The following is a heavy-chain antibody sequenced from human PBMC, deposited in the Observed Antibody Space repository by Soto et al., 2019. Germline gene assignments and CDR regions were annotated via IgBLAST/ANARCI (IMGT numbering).Heavy chain of an antibody. CDR2: ISATGGGT. J-gene: IGHJ4*02. Sequence: GESLRLSCAASGFKFSNYAMSWVRQAPGKGLEWVSLISATGGGTYYADSVKGRFTISRDNSHNTPYLQVHSLTAEDTAVYYCAKDRRAGGNSAFYFDFWGQGAQVTVSS. CDR3: AKDRRAGGNSAFYFDF. D-gene: IGHD3-16*01. V-gene: IGHV3-23*01. CDR1: GFKFSNYA.